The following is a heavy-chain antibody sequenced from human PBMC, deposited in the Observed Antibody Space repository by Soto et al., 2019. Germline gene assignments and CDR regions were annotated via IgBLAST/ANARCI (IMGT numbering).Heavy chain of an antibody. CDR1: GFTFGTTD. CDR2: IDGSGGIT. CDR3: VKNSGWFNT. J-gene: IGHJ5*02. D-gene: IGHD3-10*01. Sequence: QLLQSGGGLVQPGGSLTLSCAASGFTFGTTDMSWVRQAPGEGLEWVSNIDGSGGITYCAGYVEGRLTISRDYCRNPVYLQMKSVRGDDTALYYCVKNSGWFNTWGQGALVTVSS. V-gene: IGHV3-23*01.